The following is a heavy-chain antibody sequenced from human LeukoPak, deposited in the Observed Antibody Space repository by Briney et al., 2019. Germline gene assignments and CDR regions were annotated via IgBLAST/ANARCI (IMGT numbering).Heavy chain of an antibody. D-gene: IGHD6-19*01. V-gene: IGHV3-30*03. Sequence: GKSLRLSCAASGFTFSSYGMHWVRQAPGKGLEWVAVISYDGSSKDYADSVKGRFTISRDNSKNTLYLQMNSLRVEDTAVYYCARYSSGWYYYYYYMDVWGKGTTVTISS. CDR2: ISYDGSSK. CDR1: GFTFSSYG. CDR3: ARYSSGWYYYYYYMDV. J-gene: IGHJ6*03.